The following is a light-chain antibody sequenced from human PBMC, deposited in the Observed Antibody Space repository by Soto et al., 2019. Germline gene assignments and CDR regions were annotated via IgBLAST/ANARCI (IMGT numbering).Light chain of an antibody. Sequence: EVVLTQSPDTLSLPPGERTTLSYRASQSISSYLAWYQQKPGQAPRLLIYDASSRATGIPARFSGSGSGTDFTLTISSLEPEDFAVYYCQQLTDWPPQWTFGLGTKVEIK. CDR3: QQLTDWPPQWT. CDR1: QSISSY. CDR2: DAS. J-gene: IGKJ1*01. V-gene: IGKV3-11*01.